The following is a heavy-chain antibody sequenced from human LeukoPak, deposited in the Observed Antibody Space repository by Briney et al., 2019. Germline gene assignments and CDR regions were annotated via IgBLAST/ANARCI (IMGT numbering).Heavy chain of an antibody. J-gene: IGHJ4*02. Sequence: PGGSLRLSCEGSAFIFSGHWMNWVRQTPGKGLEWVSAISGSGGSTYYADSVKGRFTISRDSSKNTLYLQMNSLRAEDTAVYYCAKGSDTAMGLYFDYWGQGTLVTVSS. D-gene: IGHD5-18*01. CDR3: AKGSDTAMGLYFDY. V-gene: IGHV3-23*01. CDR2: ISGSGGST. CDR1: AFIFSGHW.